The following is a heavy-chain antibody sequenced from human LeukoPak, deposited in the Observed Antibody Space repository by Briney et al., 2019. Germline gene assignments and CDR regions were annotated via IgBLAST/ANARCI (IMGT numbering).Heavy chain of an antibody. Sequence: GGSLRLSCAASGFTFRSYSMNWVRQAPGKGLEWVSAISSTSTYIFYADSVEGRFTISRDNAKDSLYLQMDSLRAEDTALYYCARWDRPYCGGDCYSLDYWGQGTLVTVSS. V-gene: IGHV3-21*01. CDR3: ARWDRPYCGGDCYSLDY. D-gene: IGHD2-21*02. CDR1: GFTFRSYS. CDR2: ISSTSTYI. J-gene: IGHJ4*02.